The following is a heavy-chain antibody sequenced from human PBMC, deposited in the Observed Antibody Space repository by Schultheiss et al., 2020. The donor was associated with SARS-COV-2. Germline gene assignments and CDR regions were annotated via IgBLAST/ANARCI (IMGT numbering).Heavy chain of an antibody. CDR1: GGSISSYY. CDR2: IYTSGST. D-gene: IGHD3-3*01. CDR3: ARGGMNYDFWSGYWFEYYMDV. V-gene: IGHV4-4*07. Sequence: SQTLSLTCTVSGGSISSYYWSWIRQPAGKGLEWIGRIYTSGSTNYNPSLKSRVTISVDTSKNQFSLKLSSVTAADTAVYYCARGGMNYDFWSGYWFEYYMDVWGKGTTVTVSS. J-gene: IGHJ6*03.